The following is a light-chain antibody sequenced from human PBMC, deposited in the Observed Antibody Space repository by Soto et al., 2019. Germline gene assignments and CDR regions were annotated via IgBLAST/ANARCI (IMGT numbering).Light chain of an antibody. V-gene: IGKV1-5*03. CDR1: QSISSW. J-gene: IGKJ1*01. CDR3: QHYNIYSET. Sequence: DIQMTHSPSTLSASVGDRVTITCRASQSISSWLAWYQQKPGKAPKILIYKASILESGVPSRFSGSGSGTEFTLTISSLQPDDFATYYCQHYNIYSETFGQGTKVDIK. CDR2: KAS.